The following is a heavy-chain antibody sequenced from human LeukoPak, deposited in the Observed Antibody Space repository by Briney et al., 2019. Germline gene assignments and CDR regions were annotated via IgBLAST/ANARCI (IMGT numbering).Heavy chain of an antibody. CDR2: ISAYNGNT. V-gene: IGHV1-18*01. CDR3: ARVGDGYTAVDYDY. D-gene: IGHD5-24*01. Sequence: ASVNVSCKASGYTFTSYGISWVRQAPGQGLEWMGWISAYNGNTNYAQKLQGRVTMTTDTSTGTAYMELRSLRSDDTAVYYCARVGDGYTAVDYDYWGQGTLVTVSS. CDR1: GYTFTSYG. J-gene: IGHJ4*02.